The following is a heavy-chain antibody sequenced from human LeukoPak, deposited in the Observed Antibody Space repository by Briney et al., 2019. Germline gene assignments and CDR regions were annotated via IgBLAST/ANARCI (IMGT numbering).Heavy chain of an antibody. Sequence: SETLSLTCAVSGYSLSSGYYWGWIRQPPGKGLEWIGSIYHSGSTYYNPSLKSRVTISVDTSKNQFSLKLSSVTAADTAVYYCARAAPRAAARYYYYMDVWGKGTTVTVSS. J-gene: IGHJ6*03. V-gene: IGHV4-38-2*01. D-gene: IGHD6-13*01. CDR1: GYSLSSGYY. CDR3: ARAAPRAAARYYYYMDV. CDR2: IYHSGST.